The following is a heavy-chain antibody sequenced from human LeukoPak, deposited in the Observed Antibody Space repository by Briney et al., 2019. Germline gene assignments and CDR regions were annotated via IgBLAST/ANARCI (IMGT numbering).Heavy chain of an antibody. Sequence: PGGSLRLSCAASGFTFSTYWMSWVRQAPGKGLEWVANIKQDGSEKYYVDSVKGRFTISRDNAKNSLYLQMNSLRAEDMALYYCAKDPRLYSSGWPYYFGYWGQGTLVTVSS. V-gene: IGHV3-7*03. J-gene: IGHJ4*02. CDR1: GFTFSTYW. CDR3: AKDPRLYSSGWPYYFGY. D-gene: IGHD6-19*01. CDR2: IKQDGSEK.